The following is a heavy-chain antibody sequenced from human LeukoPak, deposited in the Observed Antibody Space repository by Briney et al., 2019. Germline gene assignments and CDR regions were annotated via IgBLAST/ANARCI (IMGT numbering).Heavy chain of an antibody. CDR2: ISGSGGST. V-gene: IGHV3-23*01. CDR3: AKIIVVLPSTISNPYYFDY. D-gene: IGHD2-2*02. CDR1: GFTFSSYS. J-gene: IGHJ4*02. Sequence: GGSLRLSCAASGFTFSSYSMNWVRQAPGKGLEWVSAISGSGGSTYYADSVKGRFTISRDNSKNTLYLQMNSLRAEDTAVYYCAKIIVVLPSTISNPYYFDYWGQGTLVTVSS.